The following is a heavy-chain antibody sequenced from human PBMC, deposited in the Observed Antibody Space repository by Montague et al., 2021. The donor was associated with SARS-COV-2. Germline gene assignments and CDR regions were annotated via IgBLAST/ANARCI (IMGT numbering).Heavy chain of an antibody. CDR1: GDSVRTGCHY. V-gene: IGHV4-61*01. CDR2: IFHSSXS. D-gene: IGHD3-3*01. CDR3: ARSSVAVSTIPLLES. Sequence: SETLSLTCTVSGDSVRTGCHYWNWIRQPPGRGLEWIGYIFHSSXSXYXXXXEXLVDMSIDTSNSQFSLTLTSVTAADTAVYYCARSSVAVSTIPLLESWGQGALVIVSS. J-gene: IGHJ1*01.